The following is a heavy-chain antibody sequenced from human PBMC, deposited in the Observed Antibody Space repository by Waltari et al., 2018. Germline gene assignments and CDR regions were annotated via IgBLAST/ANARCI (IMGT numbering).Heavy chain of an antibody. CDR3: ATPPPPCYSSYNYYYYGMDV. CDR1: GYTLTELS. J-gene: IGHJ6*02. CDR2: LEHEYGET. V-gene: IGHV1-24*01. Sequence: QVQLVQSGAEVKKPGASVKVSCEVSGYTLTELSMHCVRQAPGRGLGWMGGLEHEYGETIYAQKSQGRVTMTDHTSTDTACMELSSLRSEDTAVYYCATPPPPCYSSYNYYYYGMDVWGQGTTVTVSS. D-gene: IGHD6-6*01.